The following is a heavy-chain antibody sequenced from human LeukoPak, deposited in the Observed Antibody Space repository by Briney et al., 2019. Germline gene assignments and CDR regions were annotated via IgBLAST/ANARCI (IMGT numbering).Heavy chain of an antibody. V-gene: IGHV3-53*01. CDR3: ASHWELRY. CDR2: VYSGGST. CDR1: GFSVSSNY. Sequence: GGSLRLSCAASGFSVSSNYMNWVRQAPGKGLEWVSVVYSGGSTHYADSVKGRFTISRDNSKNTLYLQMNNLRAEDTAVYYCASHWELRYWGQGTLVTVSS. D-gene: IGHD1-26*01. J-gene: IGHJ4*02.